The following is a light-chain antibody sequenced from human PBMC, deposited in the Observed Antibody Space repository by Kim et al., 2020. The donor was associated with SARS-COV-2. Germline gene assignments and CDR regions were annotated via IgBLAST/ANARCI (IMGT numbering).Light chain of an antibody. V-gene: IGLV3-1*01. Sequence: SYELTQPPSVSVSPGQTASITCSGDNLGEKYASWYQQRPGQSPVLVIFQDTRRPSGIPERFSGSSSGSTATLTISGTQAMDEADYYCQAWDRTTEIVFGGGTQLTLL. J-gene: IGLJ3*02. CDR1: NLGEKY. CDR2: QDT. CDR3: QAWDRTTEIV.